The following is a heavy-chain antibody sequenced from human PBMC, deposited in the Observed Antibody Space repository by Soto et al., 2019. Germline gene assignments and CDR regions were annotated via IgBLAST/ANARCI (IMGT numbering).Heavy chain of an antibody. V-gene: IGHV4-59*08. CDR3: ARQAGYSPFDY. Sequence: PWETLSLTCTGSGGSISSYYWSWIRRPPGKGLEWIGYIYYSGSTNYNPSLKSRVTISVDTSKNQFSLKLSSVTAADTAVYYCARQAGYSPFDYWGQGTLVTVS. J-gene: IGHJ4*02. D-gene: IGHD3-9*01. CDR2: IYYSGST. CDR1: GGSISSYY.